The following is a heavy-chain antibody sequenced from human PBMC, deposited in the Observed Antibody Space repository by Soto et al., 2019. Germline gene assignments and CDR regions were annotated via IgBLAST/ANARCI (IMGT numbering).Heavy chain of an antibody. Sequence: SETLSLTCTVSGGSISSYYWSWIRQPPGKGLEWIGYIYYSGSTNYNPSLKSRVTISVDTSKNQFSLKLSSVTAADTAVYYCARGRSSSWYRDWFDPWGQGTLVTVSS. J-gene: IGHJ5*02. D-gene: IGHD6-13*01. CDR1: GGSISSYY. CDR2: IYYSGST. CDR3: ARGRSSSWYRDWFDP. V-gene: IGHV4-59*01.